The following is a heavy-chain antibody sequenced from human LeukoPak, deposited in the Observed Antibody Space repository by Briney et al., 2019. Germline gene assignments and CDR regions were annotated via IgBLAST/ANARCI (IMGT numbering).Heavy chain of an antibody. CDR2: ISGYSGNT. J-gene: IGHJ4*02. CDR3: ASTYCSSTSCYMFDY. V-gene: IGHV1-18*01. D-gene: IGHD2-2*02. CDR1: GYTFTSYG. Sequence: GASVKVSCKASGYTFTSYGISWLRQAPGQGLEWMGWISGYSGNTNYAQKLQGRVTMTTDTSTSTAYMELRSLRSDDTAVYYCASTYCSSTSCYMFDYWGQGTLVTVSS.